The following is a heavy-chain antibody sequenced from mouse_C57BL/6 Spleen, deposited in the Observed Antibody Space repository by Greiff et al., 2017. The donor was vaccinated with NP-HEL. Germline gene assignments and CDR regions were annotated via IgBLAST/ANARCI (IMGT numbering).Heavy chain of an antibody. CDR1: GYTFTSYW. CDR3: ARDGNLDY. CDR2: IDPSDSYT. D-gene: IGHD2-1*01. Sequence: QVQLQQPGAELVMPGASVKLSCKASGYTFTSYWMHWVKQRPGQGLEWIGEIDPSDSYTNYNQKFKGKSTLTVDKSSSTAYMQLSSLTSEDSAVYYCARDGNLDYWGHGTTLTVSS. J-gene: IGHJ2*01. V-gene: IGHV1-69*01.